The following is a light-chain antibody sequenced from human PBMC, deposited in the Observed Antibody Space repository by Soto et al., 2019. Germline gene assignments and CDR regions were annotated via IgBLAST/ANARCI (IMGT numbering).Light chain of an antibody. Sequence: QSVLTQPASVSGSPGQSITISCTGTSSDVGGYNYVSWYQQHPGKAPKLMIYVVSNRPSGVSNRFSGSKSGNTASLTISGLQAEDEADYYCSSSTSSDTLLFGGGTKLTVL. CDR3: SSSTSSDTLL. V-gene: IGLV2-14*01. CDR2: VVS. J-gene: IGLJ2*01. CDR1: SSDVGGYNY.